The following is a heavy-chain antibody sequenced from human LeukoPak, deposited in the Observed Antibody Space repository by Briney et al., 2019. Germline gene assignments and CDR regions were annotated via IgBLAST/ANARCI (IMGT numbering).Heavy chain of an antibody. CDR1: GVSISSSSYY. CDR2: IYYSGST. J-gene: IGHJ4*02. CDR3: ARHKNDDYDILTGFYYFDY. V-gene: IGHV4-39*01. D-gene: IGHD3-9*01. Sequence: SETLSLTCTVSGVSISSSSYYWGGIRQPPGKGLEGIGSIYYSGSTYYNPSLKSRVTISVDTSKNQFSLKLSSVTAADTAVYYCARHKNDDYDILTGFYYFDYWGQGTLVTVSS.